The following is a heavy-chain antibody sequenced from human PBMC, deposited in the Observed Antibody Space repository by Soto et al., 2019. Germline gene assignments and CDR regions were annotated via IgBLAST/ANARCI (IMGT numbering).Heavy chain of an antibody. V-gene: IGHV3-23*01. Sequence: EVQLLESGGGLVQPGGSLRLSCAPSGFTFSSYAMSWVRQAPGKGLEWVSAISGSGGSTYYADSVKGRFTISRDNSKNTLDLQMNSLRAEDTAVYYCAKVGQWLPGIDYWGQGTLVTVSS. CDR3: AKVGQWLPGIDY. CDR2: ISGSGGST. CDR1: GFTFSSYA. D-gene: IGHD6-19*01. J-gene: IGHJ4*02.